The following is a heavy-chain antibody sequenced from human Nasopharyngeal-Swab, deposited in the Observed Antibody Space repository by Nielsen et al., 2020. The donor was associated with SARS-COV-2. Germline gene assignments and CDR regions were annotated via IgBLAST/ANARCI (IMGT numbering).Heavy chain of an antibody. CDR3: AKDLTAYFRGMDV. D-gene: IGHD3-9*01. CDR2: ISGSGGST. V-gene: IGHV3-23*01. Sequence: WIRQPPGKGLEWVSGISGSGGSTYFADSVKGRFTISRDNSKNTLYLQMNSLRAEDTAVYYCAKDLTAYFRGMDVWGQGTTVTVSS. J-gene: IGHJ6*02.